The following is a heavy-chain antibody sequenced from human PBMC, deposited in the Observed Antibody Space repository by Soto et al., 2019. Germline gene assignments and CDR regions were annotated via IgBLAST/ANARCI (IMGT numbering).Heavy chain of an antibody. D-gene: IGHD6-13*01. Sequence: QVQLVESGGGVVQPGRSLRLSCAASGFTFSSYGMHWVRQAPGKGLEWVAVISYDGSNKYYADSVKGRFTISRDNSKNTLYLQMNSLRAEDTAVYCCAKGGQQLVGDWFDPWGQGTLVTVSS. V-gene: IGHV3-30*18. CDR1: GFTFSSYG. CDR3: AKGGQQLVGDWFDP. CDR2: ISYDGSNK. J-gene: IGHJ5*02.